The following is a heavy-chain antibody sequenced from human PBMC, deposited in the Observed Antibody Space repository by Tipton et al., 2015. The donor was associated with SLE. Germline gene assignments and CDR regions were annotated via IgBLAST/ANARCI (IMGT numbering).Heavy chain of an antibody. J-gene: IGHJ4*02. V-gene: IGHV4-61*09. Sequence: TLSLTCTFSGGSISSGSYYWSWIRQPAGKGLEWIGHIYTSGSTYYNPSLKSRVTISVDTSKKQFSLKLSSVTAADTAVYYCARHVWKSSGWEYFDYWGQGTLVTVAS. CDR1: GGSISSGSYY. CDR3: ARHVWKSSGWEYFDY. CDR2: IYTSGST. D-gene: IGHD6-19*01.